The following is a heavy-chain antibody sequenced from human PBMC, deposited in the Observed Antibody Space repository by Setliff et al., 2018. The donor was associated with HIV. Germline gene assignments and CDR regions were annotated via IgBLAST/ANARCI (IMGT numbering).Heavy chain of an antibody. CDR1: GDSFTCYY. CDR2: IYTNGAT. J-gene: IGHJ2*01. CDR3: AKARGLCFDL. Sequence: PSETLSLTCSVSGDSFTCYYWNWIRQSAGKGLEWIGRIYTNGATSYNPALRSRFTMSVDTSTKQLSLRLTSVSAAYTAVYYCAKARGLCFDLWGRGTLVTVSA. D-gene: IGHD3-10*01. V-gene: IGHV4-4*07.